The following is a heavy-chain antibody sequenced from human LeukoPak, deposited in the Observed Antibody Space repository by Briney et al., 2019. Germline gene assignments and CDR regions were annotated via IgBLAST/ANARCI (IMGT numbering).Heavy chain of an antibody. CDR3: ASPQLVISGGWFDP. Sequence: GASVKVSCKASGGTFSSYAISWVRQAPGQGLEWMGGIIPIFGTANYAQKFQGRVTITADKSTSTAYMELSSLRSEDTAVYYCASPQLVISGGWFDPWGQGTLVTVSS. D-gene: IGHD3-3*01. J-gene: IGHJ5*02. CDR1: GGTFSSYA. V-gene: IGHV1-69*06. CDR2: IIPIFGTA.